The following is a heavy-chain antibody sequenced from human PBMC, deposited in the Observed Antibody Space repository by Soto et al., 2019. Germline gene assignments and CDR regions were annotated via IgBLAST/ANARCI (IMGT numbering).Heavy chain of an antibody. CDR2: IYWDDDQ. D-gene: IGHD3-10*01. CDR3: AHKRDVSRGFKY. J-gene: IGHJ4*02. Sequence: FGPTLVNPTQTLTLTCTFSGFSLSINGVAVGWIRQPPGQALEWLALIYWDDDQRYNPSLKNRLTITKDTSRNQVVLTMTNMDPVDTATYYCAHKRDVSRGFKYWGQGTLVTVSS. CDR1: GFSLSINGVA. V-gene: IGHV2-5*02.